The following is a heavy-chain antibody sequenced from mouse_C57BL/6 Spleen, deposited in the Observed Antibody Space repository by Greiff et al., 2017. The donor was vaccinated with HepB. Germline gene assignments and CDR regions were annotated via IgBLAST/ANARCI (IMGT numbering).Heavy chain of an antibody. CDR1: GYSFTGYY. CDR2: INPSTGGT. V-gene: IGHV1-42*01. Sequence: EVQLQQSGPELVKPGASVKISCKASGYSFTGYYMNWVKQSPEKSLEWIGEINPSTGGTTYNQKFKAKATLTVDKSSNTAYMQLKSLTSEDSAVYYCARTNYGNYEYFDVWGTGTTVTVSS. CDR3: ARTNYGNYEYFDV. J-gene: IGHJ1*03. D-gene: IGHD2-1*01.